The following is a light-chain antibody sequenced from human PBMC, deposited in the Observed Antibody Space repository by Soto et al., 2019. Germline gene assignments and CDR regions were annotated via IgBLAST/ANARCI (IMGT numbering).Light chain of an antibody. CDR3: QSYDTSIHTYV. V-gene: IGLV1-40*01. CDR1: TSNIGAPYD. Sequence: QSALTQPPSVSGAPGQRVSISCTGSTSNIGAPYDVHWYQHLPGTAPKLLIYGDNNRPSGVPDRFSGSKSGTSASLAITRLQADDEADYYCQSYDTSIHTYVFGTGTKVTVL. J-gene: IGLJ1*01. CDR2: GDN.